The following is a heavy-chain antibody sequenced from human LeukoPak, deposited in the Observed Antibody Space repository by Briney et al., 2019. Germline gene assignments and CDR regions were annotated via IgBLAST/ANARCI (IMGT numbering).Heavy chain of an antibody. V-gene: IGHV3-21*01. D-gene: IGHD3-22*01. Sequence: GGSLRLSCAASGFTFSSYSMNWVRQAPGKGLDWVSSISSSSSYIYYADSVKGRFTISIDNAKNSLYLQMNNLRAEDTAVYYCAGDSSGYYTYYFDYWGQGTLVTVSS. CDR1: GFTFSSYS. J-gene: IGHJ4*02. CDR2: ISSSSSYI. CDR3: AGDSSGYYTYYFDY.